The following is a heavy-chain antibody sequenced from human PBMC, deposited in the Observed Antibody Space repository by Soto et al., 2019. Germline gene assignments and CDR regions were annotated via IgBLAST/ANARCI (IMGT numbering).Heavy chain of an antibody. J-gene: IGHJ4*02. V-gene: IGHV3-23*01. CDR1: GFTFSNYV. D-gene: IGHD3-16*01. CDR3: TKSDCIWGKNSNYFFDC. CDR2: ISGTGYNT. Sequence: VQLLESGGGLVQPGGSLRLSCAASGFTFSNYVMTWVRQAPGEGLEWVSAISGTGYNTFYSDSVKGRFTISRDNSKNTVYLQMNSLTAEEAAVYYCTKSDCIWGKNSNYFFDCWGQGTLVTVSS.